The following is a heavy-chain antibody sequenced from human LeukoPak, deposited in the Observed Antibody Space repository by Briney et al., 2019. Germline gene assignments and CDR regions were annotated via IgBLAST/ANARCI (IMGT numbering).Heavy chain of an antibody. J-gene: IGHJ4*02. CDR3: ARVRGEKDSSGYYTIDY. CDR1: GGSISSGSYY. V-gene: IGHV4-61*02. CDR2: IYTSGST. Sequence: PSQTLSLTCTVSGGSISSGSYYWSWIRQPAGKGLEWIGRIYTSGSTNYNPSLKSRVTISVDTSKNQFSLKLSSVTAADTAVYYCARVRGEKDSSGYYTIDYWGQGTLVTVSS. D-gene: IGHD3-22*01.